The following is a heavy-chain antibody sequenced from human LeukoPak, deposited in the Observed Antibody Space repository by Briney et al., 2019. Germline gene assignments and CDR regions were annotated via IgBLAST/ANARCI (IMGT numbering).Heavy chain of an antibody. CDR1: GGSISSSSYY. Sequence: SETLSLTCTVSGGSISSSSYYWGWIRQPPGKGLEWIGSIHYSGRTYYNPSLKSRVTISVDTSKNQFSLKLSSVTAADTAVYYCARHESDHHYDFWSGPHYYYYMDVWGKGTTVTDSS. D-gene: IGHD3-3*01. V-gene: IGHV4-39*01. J-gene: IGHJ6*03. CDR2: IHYSGRT. CDR3: ARHESDHHYDFWSGPHYYYYMDV.